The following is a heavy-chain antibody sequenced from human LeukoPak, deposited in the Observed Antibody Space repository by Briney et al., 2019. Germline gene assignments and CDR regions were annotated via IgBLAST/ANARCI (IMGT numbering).Heavy chain of an antibody. CDR2: IIPIFGTA. CDR3: ARVRFEGATANYYYYMDV. D-gene: IGHD1-26*01. Sequence: SVTVSFTASGYTFTSYAISWVGQAPGQGREGMGGIIPIFGTANYAQKFQGRVTITADESTSTAYMELSSLRSEDTAVYYCARVRFEGATANYYYYMDVWGKGTTVTISS. J-gene: IGHJ6*03. CDR1: GYTFTSYA. V-gene: IGHV1-69*13.